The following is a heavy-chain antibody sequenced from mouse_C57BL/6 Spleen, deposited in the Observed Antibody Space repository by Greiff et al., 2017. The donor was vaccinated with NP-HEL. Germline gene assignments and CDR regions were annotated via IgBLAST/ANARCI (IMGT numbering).Heavy chain of an antibody. Sequence: QVHVKQSGAELARPGASVKLSCKASGYTFTSYGISWVKQRTGQGLEWIGEIYPRSGNTYYNEKFKGKATLTADKSSSTAYMELRSLTSEDSAVYFCARCDTTVVFPHFDYWGQGTTLTVSS. CDR3: ARCDTTVVFPHFDY. J-gene: IGHJ2*01. V-gene: IGHV1-81*01. D-gene: IGHD1-1*01. CDR1: GYTFTSYG. CDR2: IYPRSGNT.